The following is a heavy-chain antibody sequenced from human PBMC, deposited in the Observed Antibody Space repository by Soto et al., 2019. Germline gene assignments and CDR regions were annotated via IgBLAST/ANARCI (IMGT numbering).Heavy chain of an antibody. CDR3: ARASDWFGNNWFYP. CDR1: GFTFSSYA. CDR2: ISGSGGST. Sequence: EVQLLESGGGLVQPGGSLRLSCAASGFTFSSYAMSWVRQAPGKGLEWVSAISGSGGSTYYADSVKGRFTISRDNSKNALDLQMNSLRAEDTAVYYCARASDWFGNNWFYPWGQGTLVTVSS. D-gene: IGHD3-10*01. V-gene: IGHV3-23*01. J-gene: IGHJ5*02.